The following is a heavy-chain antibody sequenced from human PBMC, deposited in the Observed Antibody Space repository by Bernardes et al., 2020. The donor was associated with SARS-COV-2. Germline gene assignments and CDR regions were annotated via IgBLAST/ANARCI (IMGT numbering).Heavy chain of an antibody. V-gene: IGHV3-53*01. D-gene: IGHD3-10*01. CDR1: GFVASNDY. Sequence: GGSLRLSCAASGFVASNDYISWVRQAPGKGLECVSVIYSSGGVYYAAAVKGRFSISRDDSKNTVSLQMNSLGGEDTAVYYCARGREGPRWLLWDHGMDVWGQGTTVIVSS. J-gene: IGHJ6*02. CDR2: IYSSGGV. CDR3: ARGREGPRWLLWDHGMDV.